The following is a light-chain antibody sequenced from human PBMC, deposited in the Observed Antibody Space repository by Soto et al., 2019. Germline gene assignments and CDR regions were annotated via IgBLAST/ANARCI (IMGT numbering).Light chain of an antibody. CDR3: MQGTHWPRT. J-gene: IGKJ1*01. CDR1: QSLVSSDGNTY. CDR2: KAS. V-gene: IGKV2-30*01. Sequence: DVVMTQSPLSLPVTLGQPASISCRSSQSLVSSDGNTYLNWFQQRPGQSPRRLISKASKRETGVPDRFSSSGSGTDFTLKISRVEAEDVGVYYCMQGTHWPRTFGQGTKVEIK.